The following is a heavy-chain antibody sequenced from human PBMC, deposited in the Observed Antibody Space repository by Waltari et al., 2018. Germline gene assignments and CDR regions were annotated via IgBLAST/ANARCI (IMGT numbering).Heavy chain of an antibody. CDR2: INPTSGGT. V-gene: IGHV1-2*02. J-gene: IGHJ4*02. D-gene: IGHD2-21*01. Sequence: QVQLVQSGAEVKKPGASVKVSCKASGYTFTGYYMHWVRPAPGQGLEWMGWINPTSGGTNYAQKFQGRVTMTRDTSISTAYMELSRLRSDDTAVYYCARSLVIAIPSLFDYWGQGTLVTVSS. CDR3: ARSLVIAIPSLFDY. CDR1: GYTFTGYY.